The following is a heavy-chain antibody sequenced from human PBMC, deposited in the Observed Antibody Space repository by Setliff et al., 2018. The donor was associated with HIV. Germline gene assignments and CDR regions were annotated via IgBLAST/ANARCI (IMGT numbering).Heavy chain of an antibody. CDR1: GYTFSDYG. J-gene: IGHJ6*02. V-gene: IGHV1-8*01. CDR2: ISRYSGNT. D-gene: IGHD3-9*01. Sequence: GASVKVSCKASGYTFSDYGIAWVRQAPGQGLEWMGWISRYSGNTLYAQKFQGRVTMTRNTSISTAYMELSSLRSEDTAVYYCARGPPRDILTGYYKWGRETYYYYYGMDVWGQGTTVTVSS. CDR3: ARGPPRDILTGYYKWGRETYYYYYGMDV.